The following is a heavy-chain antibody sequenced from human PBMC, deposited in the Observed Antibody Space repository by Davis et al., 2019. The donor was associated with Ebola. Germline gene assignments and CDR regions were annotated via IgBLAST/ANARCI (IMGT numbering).Heavy chain of an antibody. Sequence: SVKVSCKASGGTFSSYAISWVRQAPGQGLEWMGGIIPIFGTANYAQKFQGRVTMTTDTSTSTAYMELRSLRSDDTAVYYCARFRQLAYYYYYGMDVWGQGTTVTVSS. D-gene: IGHD6-6*01. J-gene: IGHJ6*02. CDR1: GGTFSSYA. V-gene: IGHV1-69*05. CDR2: IIPIFGTA. CDR3: ARFRQLAYYYYYGMDV.